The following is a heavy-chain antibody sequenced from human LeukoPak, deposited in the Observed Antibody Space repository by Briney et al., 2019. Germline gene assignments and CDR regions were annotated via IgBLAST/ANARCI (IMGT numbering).Heavy chain of an antibody. CDR1: GFIFNNYG. V-gene: IGHV3-23*01. J-gene: IGHJ5*02. D-gene: IGHD3-22*01. CDR3: AKGSSGYFADL. Sequence: GGSLRVSCAASGFIFNNYGLIWVRQAPGKGLEWVSAISNDGGGTTYADFVNGRFTISRDNSKNTLFLQMNSLRAEDTALYYCAKGSSGYFADLWGQGTLVTVSS. CDR2: ISNDGGGT.